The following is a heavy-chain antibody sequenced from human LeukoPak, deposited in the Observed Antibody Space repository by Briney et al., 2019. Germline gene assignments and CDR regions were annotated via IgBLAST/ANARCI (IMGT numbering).Heavy chain of an antibody. V-gene: IGHV3-33*03. Sequence: GGSLRLSCATAGFTFSNFGIHWVRQTPGKGLEWAAAIQSDGSKQYYGNSVKGRFTISRDSSKNTVYLQMNSLRDEDTAVYYCAKGSGGNSWGQGTLVTVSS. D-gene: IGHD4-23*01. CDR1: GFTFSNFG. CDR3: AKGSGGNS. CDR2: IQSDGSKQ. J-gene: IGHJ4*02.